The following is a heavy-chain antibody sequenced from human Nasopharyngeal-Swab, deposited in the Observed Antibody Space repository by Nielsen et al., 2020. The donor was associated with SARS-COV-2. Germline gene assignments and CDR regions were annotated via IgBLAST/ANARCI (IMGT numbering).Heavy chain of an antibody. CDR1: GDNFVTYD. CDR3: ARGGVGAVGGALDY. D-gene: IGHD1-26*01. V-gene: IGHV1-8*01. Sequence: AAAKVFCKASGDNFVTYDFNRVRQDTGQGLEGMGWMNPNSGNTGYAQKFQGRVTMTRNTSIRTAYMELSSLRSEDTAVYYCARGGVGAVGGALDYWGQGTQVTVSS. CDR2: MNPNSGNT. J-gene: IGHJ4*02.